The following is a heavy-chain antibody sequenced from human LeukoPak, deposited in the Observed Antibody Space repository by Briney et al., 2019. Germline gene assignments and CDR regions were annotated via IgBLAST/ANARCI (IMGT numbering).Heavy chain of an antibody. CDR1: GFSFSVFE. CDR3: ARAVLYYYYGMDV. V-gene: IGHV3-48*03. CDR2: ISSAGSYT. J-gene: IGHJ6*02. Sequence: LSGGSLRLSCAASGFSFSVFEMNWVRQAPGKGLEWVSYISSAGSYTYYADSVKGRFTISRDDANNSLYLQMNSLRAEDTAVYYCARAVLYYYYGMDVWGQGTTVTVPS.